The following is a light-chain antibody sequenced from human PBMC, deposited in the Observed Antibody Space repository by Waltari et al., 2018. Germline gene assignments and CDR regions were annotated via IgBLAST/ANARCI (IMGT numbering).Light chain of an antibody. Sequence: EIVLTQSPATLSLSPGERATLSCRASQSVNNYLAWYQHKPGQAPRLLIYDASNRATGIPARFSGSQSWTDFSLTISSLEPEDLAVYYCQQRGSWPITFGGGTKVEIK. CDR2: DAS. CDR3: QQRGSWPIT. CDR1: QSVNNY. V-gene: IGKV3-11*01. J-gene: IGKJ4*01.